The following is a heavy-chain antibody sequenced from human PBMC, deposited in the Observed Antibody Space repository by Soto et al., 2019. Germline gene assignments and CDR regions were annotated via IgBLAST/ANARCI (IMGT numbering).Heavy chain of an antibody. CDR2: IYYSGST. J-gene: IGHJ4*02. V-gene: IGHV4-59*08. Sequence: SETLSLTCTVSGGSISSYYWSWTRQPPGKGLEWIGYIYYSGSTNYNPSLKSRVTISVDTSKNQFSLKLSSVTAADTAVYYCARLSPGNYWGQGTLVTVSS. CDR3: ARLSPGNY. CDR1: GGSISSYY.